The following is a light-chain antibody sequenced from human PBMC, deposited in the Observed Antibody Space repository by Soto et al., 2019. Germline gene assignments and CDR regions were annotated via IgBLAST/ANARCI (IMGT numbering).Light chain of an antibody. CDR1: QSVSSY. V-gene: IGKV3-11*01. CDR2: DAS. Sequence: EIVFTQSPSTLSLSKGERATLSCRASQSVSSYLAWYQQKPGQAPRLLIYDASNRATGIPARFSGSGSGTDFTLTISSLEPEDFAVYYCQHRSNLPLTFGGGTKVDIK. J-gene: IGKJ4*01. CDR3: QHRSNLPLT.